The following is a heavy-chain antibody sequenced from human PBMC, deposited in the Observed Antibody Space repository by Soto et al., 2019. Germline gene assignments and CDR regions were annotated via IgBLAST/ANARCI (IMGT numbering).Heavy chain of an antibody. J-gene: IGHJ4*02. D-gene: IGHD2-15*01. CDR1: GFTFSSYA. Sequence: EVQLLESGGGLVQPGGSPRLSCAASGFTFSSYAMSWVRQAPGKGLEWVSAISGSGGSTYYADSVKGRFTISRDNSKNTLYLQMNSLRAEDTAVYYCAKDPRYCSGGSCQTDWGQGTLVTVSS. CDR3: AKDPRYCSGGSCQTD. CDR2: ISGSGGST. V-gene: IGHV3-23*01.